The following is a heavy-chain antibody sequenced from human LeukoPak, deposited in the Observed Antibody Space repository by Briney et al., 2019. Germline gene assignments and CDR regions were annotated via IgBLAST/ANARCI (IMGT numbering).Heavy chain of an antibody. J-gene: IGHJ5*02. D-gene: IGHD6-19*01. Sequence: GASVKVSCKASGYTFTSYYMHWVRQAPGQGLEWMGIINPSGGSTSYAQKFQGRVTMTRDTSTSTVYMELSSLRSEDTAVYYCARERYSSGWYRGRVNWFDPWGQGTLVTVSS. V-gene: IGHV1-46*01. CDR1: GYTFTSYY. CDR3: ARERYSSGWYRGRVNWFDP. CDR2: INPSGGST.